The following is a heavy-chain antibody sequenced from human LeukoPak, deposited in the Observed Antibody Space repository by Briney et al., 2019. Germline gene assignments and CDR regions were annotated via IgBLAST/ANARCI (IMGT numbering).Heavy chain of an antibody. J-gene: IGHJ4*02. D-gene: IGHD2-21*02. V-gene: IGHV4-4*02. CDR2: IYHSGST. CDR3: ARVTFGYCGGDCYLTYIDY. CDR1: GGSISSSNW. Sequence: SGTLSLTCAVPGGSISSSNWWSWVRQPPGKGLEWIGEIYHSGSTNYNPSLKSRVTISVDKSKNQFSLKLSSVTAADTAVYYCARVTFGYCGGDCYLTYIDYWGQGTLVTVSS.